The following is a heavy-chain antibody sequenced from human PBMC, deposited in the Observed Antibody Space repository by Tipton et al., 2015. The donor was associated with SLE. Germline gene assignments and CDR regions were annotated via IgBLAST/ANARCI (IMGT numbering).Heavy chain of an antibody. V-gene: IGHV4-61*09. D-gene: IGHD6-19*01. CDR2: IYTSGST. CDR3: ARDYSSGYFDY. CDR1: GGSISSGTYY. Sequence: TLSLTCTVSGGSISSGTYYWGWIRRPAGKGLEWIGHIYTSGSTNYNPSLKSRDTISVNTAKNQFSLKLSSVTAADTAVYYCARDYSSGYFDYWGQGTLVTVSS. J-gene: IGHJ4*02.